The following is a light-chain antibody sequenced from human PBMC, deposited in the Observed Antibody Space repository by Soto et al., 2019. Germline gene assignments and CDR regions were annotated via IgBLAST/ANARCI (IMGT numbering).Light chain of an antibody. J-gene: IGKJ1*01. CDR2: GAS. Sequence: EIVMTQSPATLSLSPGERATLSCRASQSVSSSYLAWYQQKPGQAPRLLIYGASSRATGIPDRFSGSGSGTDFTLTINRLEPEDFAVYYCQQYGSSPGTFGQGTKVVIK. V-gene: IGKV3-20*01. CDR3: QQYGSSPGT. CDR1: QSVSSSY.